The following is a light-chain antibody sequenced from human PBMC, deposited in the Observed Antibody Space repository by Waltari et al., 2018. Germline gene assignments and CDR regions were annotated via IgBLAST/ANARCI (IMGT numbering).Light chain of an antibody. CDR1: GPNIRSKP. CDR2: SNN. J-gene: IGLJ2*01. V-gene: IGLV1-44*01. Sequence: QSMLTQPPSASGTPGQRVTISCSGSGPNIRSKPVNQYQHLPGTAPRVLIYSNNQRPSGVPDRFSGSKSGTSASLAISGLQSEDEADYYCSSWDDSVIGPVFGGGTKLTVL. CDR3: SSWDDSVIGPV.